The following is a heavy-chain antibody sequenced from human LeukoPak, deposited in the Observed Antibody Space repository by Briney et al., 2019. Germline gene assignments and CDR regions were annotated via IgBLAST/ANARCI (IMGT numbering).Heavy chain of an antibody. Sequence: SVKASCKASGGTFSSYAISWVRQAPGQGLEWMGGIIPIFGTANYAQKFQGRVTITTDESTSTAYMELSSLRSEDTAVYYCARARWQQRYFDYWGQGTLVTVSS. CDR1: GGTFSSYA. D-gene: IGHD6-13*01. J-gene: IGHJ4*02. CDR2: IIPIFGTA. V-gene: IGHV1-69*05. CDR3: ARARWQQRYFDY.